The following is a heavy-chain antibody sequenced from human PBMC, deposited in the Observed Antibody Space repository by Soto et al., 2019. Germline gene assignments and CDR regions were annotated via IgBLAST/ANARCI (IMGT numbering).Heavy chain of an antibody. J-gene: IGHJ5*02. CDR3: AKDLSGRGWFDP. D-gene: IGHD3-10*01. CDR1: GFTFSSYA. Sequence: GGSLRLSCASSGFTFSSYAMSWVRHAPGKGLEWVSAISGSGCSTYYADSVKGRFTISRDNSKNTLYLQMNSLRAEDTAVYYCAKDLSGRGWFDPWGQGTLVTVSS. V-gene: IGHV3-23*01. CDR2: ISGSGCST.